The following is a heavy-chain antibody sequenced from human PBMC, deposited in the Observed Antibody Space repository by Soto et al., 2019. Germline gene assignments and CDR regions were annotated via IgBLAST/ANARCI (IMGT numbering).Heavy chain of an antibody. V-gene: IGHV2-5*02. CDR1: AFSLSTSGVG. Sequence: QITLKESGPTLVKPTQTLTLTGTFSAFSLSTSGVGVGWIRQPPGKALEWLTFIYWDDDKRYSPSLKSRLTITKDTSKNQVVLTMTNMDPVDTATYYCARLVAAGITYYFDSWGQGTLVTVSS. J-gene: IGHJ4*02. CDR3: ARLVAAGITYYFDS. CDR2: IYWDDDK. D-gene: IGHD2-21*01.